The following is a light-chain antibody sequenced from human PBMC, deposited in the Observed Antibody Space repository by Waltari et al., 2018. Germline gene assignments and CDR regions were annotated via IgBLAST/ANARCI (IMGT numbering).Light chain of an antibody. CDR3: QQSYSSPRT. V-gene: IGKV1-39*01. J-gene: IGKJ1*01. Sequence: DIQMTQSPSSLSASVGDRVTITCRASQSISSYLNWYQQKPGKAPKLLIYAASSLQSGVPSRFSVSRFGTDFTLTINSLQPEDFATYYCQQSYSSPRTFGQGTKVEIK. CDR2: AAS. CDR1: QSISSY.